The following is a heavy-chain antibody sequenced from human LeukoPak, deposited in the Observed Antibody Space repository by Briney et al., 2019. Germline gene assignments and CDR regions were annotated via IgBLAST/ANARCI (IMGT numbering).Heavy chain of an antibody. V-gene: IGHV4-39*01. CDR3: ASAPRQGSIGGLDY. Sequence: SETLSLTCTVSGGSISSSSYYWGWIRQPPGKGLEWIGSIFHNGGSTYYNPSLKSRVTISGDTSKNQFSLKLSSVTAADTALYYCASAPRQGSIGGLDYWGQGTLVTVSS. J-gene: IGHJ4*02. D-gene: IGHD3-16*01. CDR2: IFHNGGST. CDR1: GGSISSSSYY.